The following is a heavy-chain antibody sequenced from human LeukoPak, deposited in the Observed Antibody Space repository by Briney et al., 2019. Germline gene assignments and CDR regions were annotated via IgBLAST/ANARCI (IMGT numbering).Heavy chain of an antibody. CDR3: ARERWSRGYYYYYMDV. D-gene: IGHD4-23*01. Sequence: SETLSLTCTVSGGSISSSSYYWGWIRQPPGKGLEWIGSIYYSGSTYYNPSLKSRVTISVDTSKNQFSLKLSSVTAADTAVYYCARERWSRGYYYYYMDVWGKGTTVTVSS. CDR2: IYYSGST. V-gene: IGHV4-39*07. CDR1: GGSISSSSYY. J-gene: IGHJ6*03.